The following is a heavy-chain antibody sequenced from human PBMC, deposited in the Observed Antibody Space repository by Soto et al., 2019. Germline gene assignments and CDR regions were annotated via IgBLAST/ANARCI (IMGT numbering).Heavy chain of an antibody. CDR1: GGSISSGGYS. CDR3: ARDPSRGFPDY. D-gene: IGHD3-10*01. V-gene: IGHV4-30-2*01. Sequence: SETLSLTCAVSGGSISSGGYSWSWIRQPPGKGLEWIGYIYHSGSTYYNPSLKSRVTISVDKSKNQYSLKLNSVTAADTAVYYCARDPSRGFPDYWGQGTLVTVSS. J-gene: IGHJ4*02. CDR2: IYHSGST.